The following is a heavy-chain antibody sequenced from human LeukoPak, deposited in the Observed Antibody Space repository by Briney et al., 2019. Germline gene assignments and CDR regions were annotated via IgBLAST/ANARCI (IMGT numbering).Heavy chain of an antibody. CDR1: GGTFSSYA. D-gene: IGHD3-10*01. CDR2: IIPIFGTA. CDR3: ARIDPFRGAFDY. V-gene: IGHV1-69*13. Sequence: SVKVSCKASGGTFSSYAISWVRQAPGQGLEWMGGIIPIFGTANYAQKFQGRVTITADESTSTAYMELSSLRSEDTAVYYCARIDPFRGAFDYWGQETLVTVSS. J-gene: IGHJ4*02.